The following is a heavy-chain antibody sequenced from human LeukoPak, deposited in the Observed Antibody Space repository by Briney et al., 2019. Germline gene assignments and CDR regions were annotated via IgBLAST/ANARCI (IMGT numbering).Heavy chain of an antibody. V-gene: IGHV3-21*01. Sequence: PGGSLRLSCAASGFTFSSYSMNWVRQAPGKGLEWVSSISSSSSYIYYAYPVKGHFTISKDKAKNSLYPQMNRLRAEDTAVYYRARTLADNWNHRVLDAFDNWGQGTMVTVSS. CDR1: GFTFSSYS. D-gene: IGHD1-14*01. CDR3: ARTLADNWNHRVLDAFDN. J-gene: IGHJ3*02. CDR2: ISSSSSYI.